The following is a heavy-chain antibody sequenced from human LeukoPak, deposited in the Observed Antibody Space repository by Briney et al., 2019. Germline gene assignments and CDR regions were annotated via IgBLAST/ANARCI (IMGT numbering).Heavy chain of an antibody. J-gene: IGHJ4*02. V-gene: IGHV3-30*02. D-gene: IGHD5-12*01. CDR1: GFTFSSYG. CDR3: ARGGYDYLDY. CDR2: IRYDGGNK. Sequence: PGGSLRLSCAASGFTFSSYGMHWVRQAPGKGLEWVAFIRYDGGNKYYADSVKGRFTISRDNSKNTLYLQMNSLRAEDTAVYYCARGGYDYLDYWGQGTLVTVSS.